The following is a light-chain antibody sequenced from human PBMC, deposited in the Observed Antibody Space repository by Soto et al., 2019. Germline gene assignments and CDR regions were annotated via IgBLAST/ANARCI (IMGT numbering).Light chain of an antibody. Sequence: EIVLTQSPGTLSLSPGEGATLSCRASQVVPNDYLAWYQQLPGQPPRLLIYSTSNRAPGIPDRFSARRSGIDFTLTISRLEPEDFEVYYCQAYDVSDTFGGGTRVEIK. CDR3: QAYDVSDT. J-gene: IGKJ4*01. CDR1: QVVPNDY. V-gene: IGKV3-20*01. CDR2: STS.